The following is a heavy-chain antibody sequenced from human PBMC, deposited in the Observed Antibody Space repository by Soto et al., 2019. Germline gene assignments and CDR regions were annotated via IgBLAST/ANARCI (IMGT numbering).Heavy chain of an antibody. V-gene: IGHV3-23*01. Sequence: GGSLRLSCAASGFTFSSYAMSWVRQAPGKGLEWVSAISGSGGSTYYADSVKGRFTISRDNSKNTLYLQMNSLRAEDTAVYYCAKVITSLGRRAYYYGMDVWGQGTMVTVSS. CDR2: ISGSGGST. CDR3: AKVITSLGRRAYYYGMDV. J-gene: IGHJ6*02. CDR1: GFTFSSYA. D-gene: IGHD3-16*01.